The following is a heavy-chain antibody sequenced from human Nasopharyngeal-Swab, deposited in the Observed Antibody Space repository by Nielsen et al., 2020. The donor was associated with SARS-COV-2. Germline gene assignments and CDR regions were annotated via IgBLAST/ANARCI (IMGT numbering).Heavy chain of an antibody. Sequence: WLRQPPGKGLVWIGYIYYSGSTNYNPSLKSRVTISVDTSKNQFSLKLSSVTAADTAVYYCARVGGLWSAGFYYYYMDVWGKGTTVTVSS. D-gene: IGHD3-3*01. CDR3: ARVGGLWSAGFYYYYMDV. CDR2: IYYSGST. J-gene: IGHJ6*03. V-gene: IGHV4-59*01.